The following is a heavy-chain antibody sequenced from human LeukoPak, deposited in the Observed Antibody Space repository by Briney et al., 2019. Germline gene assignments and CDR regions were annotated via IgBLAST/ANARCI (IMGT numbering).Heavy chain of an antibody. J-gene: IGHJ4*02. V-gene: IGHV3-30-3*01. CDR1: GFTFSSYA. Sequence: GRSLRLSCAASGFTFSSYAMHWVRQAPGKGLEWVAVMSYDGSNKYYADSVKGRFTISRDNSKNTLYLQMNSLRAEDTAVYYCARGRSHDYVWGSYRPHFDYWGQGTLVTVSS. CDR3: ARGRSHDYVWGSYRPHFDY. D-gene: IGHD3-16*02. CDR2: MSYDGSNK.